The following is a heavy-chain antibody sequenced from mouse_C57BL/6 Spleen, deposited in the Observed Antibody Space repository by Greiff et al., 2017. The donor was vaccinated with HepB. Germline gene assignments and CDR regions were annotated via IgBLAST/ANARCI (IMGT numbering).Heavy chain of an antibody. CDR1: GYSFTGYY. Sequence: VQLKQSGPELVKPGASVKISCKASGYSFTGYYMHWVKQSSEKSLEWIGEINPSTGGTSYNQKFKGKATLTVDKSSSTAYMQLKSLTSEDSAVYYCARGGLGSAMDYWGQGTSVTVSS. CDR3: ARGGLGSAMDY. D-gene: IGHD4-1*01. J-gene: IGHJ4*01. CDR2: INPSTGGT. V-gene: IGHV1-43*01.